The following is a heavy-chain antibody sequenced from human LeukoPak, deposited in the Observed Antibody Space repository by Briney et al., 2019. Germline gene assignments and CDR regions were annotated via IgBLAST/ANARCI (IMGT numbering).Heavy chain of an antibody. CDR3: VRGAVTGQQCDN. D-gene: IGHD2-21*02. CDR2: ITSDGYTT. CDR1: GFSFSNHW. Sequence: GGSLRLSCAASGFSFSNHWMHWVRQVPGEGLVWVSRITSDGYTTNYADSVKGRFTISRDTAKNTLYLQMNSLRDEDTAVYYCVRGAVTGQQCDNWGQGTLVTVSS. V-gene: IGHV3-74*01. J-gene: IGHJ4*02.